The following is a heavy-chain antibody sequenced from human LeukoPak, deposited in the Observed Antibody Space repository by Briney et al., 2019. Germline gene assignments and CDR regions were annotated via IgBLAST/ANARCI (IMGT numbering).Heavy chain of an antibody. J-gene: IGHJ4*02. CDR1: GGSISSGSYY. CDR2: IYTSGST. V-gene: IGHV4-61*02. D-gene: IGHD1-26*01. Sequence: SETLSLTCTVSGGSISSGSYYWSWIRQPAGKGLEWIGRIYTSGSTNYNPSLKSRVTISVDTSKNQFSLKLSSVTAADTAVYYCARAHSGSYLGSLDYWGQGTLVTVSS. CDR3: ARAHSGSYLGSLDY.